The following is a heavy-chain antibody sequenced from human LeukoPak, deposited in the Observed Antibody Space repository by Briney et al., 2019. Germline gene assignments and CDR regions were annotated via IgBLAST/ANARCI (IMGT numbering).Heavy chain of an antibody. CDR1: GGSFSGYY. J-gene: IGHJ6*02. Sequence: KPSETLSLTCAVYGGSFSGYYRSWIRQPPGKGLEWIGEIDHSGSTNYNPSLKSRVTISVDTSKNQFSLKLSSVTAADTAVYYCATPSGSYYYYYGMDVWGQGTTVTVSS. V-gene: IGHV4-34*01. CDR2: IDHSGST. D-gene: IGHD1-26*01. CDR3: ATPSGSYYYYYGMDV.